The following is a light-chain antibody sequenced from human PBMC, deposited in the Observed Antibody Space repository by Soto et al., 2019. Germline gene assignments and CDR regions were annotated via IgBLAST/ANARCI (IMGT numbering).Light chain of an antibody. Sequence: QSALTQPASVSGSPGQSITISCTGTSSDVGSYNLVSWYQQHPGKAPKLMIYEGSKRPSGVSHRFSGSKSGNTASLTISGLQAEDEADYSCCSYAGSSTWVFGGGTKLTVL. CDR3: CSYAGSSTWV. J-gene: IGLJ3*02. CDR2: EGS. CDR1: SSDVGSYNL. V-gene: IGLV2-23*01.